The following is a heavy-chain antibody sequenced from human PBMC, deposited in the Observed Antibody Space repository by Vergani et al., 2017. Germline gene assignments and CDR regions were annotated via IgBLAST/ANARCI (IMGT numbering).Heavy chain of an antibody. CDR2: LQKDGIDK. Sequence: QVQLVESGGGVVQPGESLRLSCAASGFPFSTYGMHWVRQAPGKGLEWVAFLQKDGIDKFYADSVRGRFTISRDTSKNTLHLQINNLRVEDTAVYYCARGNYYGSGTYVDPWGQGTLVTVSS. J-gene: IGHJ5*02. D-gene: IGHD3-10*01. CDR3: ARGNYYGSGTYVDP. V-gene: IGHV3-30*02. CDR1: GFPFSTYG.